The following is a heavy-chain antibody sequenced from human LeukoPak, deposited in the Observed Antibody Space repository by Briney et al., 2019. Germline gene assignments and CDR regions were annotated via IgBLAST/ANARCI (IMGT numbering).Heavy chain of an antibody. V-gene: IGHV4-34*01. D-gene: IGHD3/OR15-3a*01. CDR3: ARSARVWTGPYYFDY. CDR2: INHSGST. CDR1: GGSFSGYY. Sequence: SETLSLTCAVYGGSFSGYYLSWIRQPPGKGLEWIGEINHSGSTNYNPSLKSRVTISVDTSKNQFSLKLSSVTAADTAVYYCARSARVWTGPYYFDYWGQGTLVTVSS. J-gene: IGHJ4*02.